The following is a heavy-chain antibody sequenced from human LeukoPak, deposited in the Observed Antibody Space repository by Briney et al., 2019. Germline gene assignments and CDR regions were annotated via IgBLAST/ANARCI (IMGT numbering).Heavy chain of an antibody. CDR1: GGSISSYY. CDR2: IYYSGST. V-gene: IGHV4-59*01. Sequence: NSSETLSLTCTVSGGSISSYYWSWIRQPPGKGLEWIGYIYYSGSTNYNPSLKSRVTISVDTSKNQFSLKLSSVTAADTAVYYCATSFSGRMVYPLYGAFDIWGQGTMVTVSS. CDR3: ATSFSGRMVYPLYGAFDI. J-gene: IGHJ3*02. D-gene: IGHD2-8*01.